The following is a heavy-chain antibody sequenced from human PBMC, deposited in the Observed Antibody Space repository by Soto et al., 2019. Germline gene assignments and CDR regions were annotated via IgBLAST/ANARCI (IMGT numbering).Heavy chain of an antibody. CDR3: AKARVAAFDRADAFDI. J-gene: IGHJ3*02. Sequence: QVQLVESGGGVVQPGRSLRLSCAASGFTFSSYGMHWVRQAPGKGLEWVAVISYDGSNKYYADSVKGRFTISRDNSKNTLYLQMNSLRAEDTAVYYCAKARVAAFDRADAFDIWGQGTMVTVSS. V-gene: IGHV3-30*18. CDR2: ISYDGSNK. D-gene: IGHD2-15*01. CDR1: GFTFSSYG.